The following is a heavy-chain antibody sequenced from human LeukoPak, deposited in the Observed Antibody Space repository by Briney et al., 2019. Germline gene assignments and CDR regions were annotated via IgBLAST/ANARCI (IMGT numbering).Heavy chain of an antibody. V-gene: IGHV1-69*13. CDR3: ARPGAASTGTNFHH. J-gene: IGHJ1*01. D-gene: IGHD1/OR15-1a*01. CDR1: GGTFSSYA. CDR2: IIPIFGTA. Sequence: RASVKVSCKASGGTFSSYAISWVRQAPGQGLEWMGGIIPIFGTANYAQKFQGRVTITADESTSTAYMELSSLRSDDTAVYYCARPGAASTGTNFHHRGQGTLATVSS.